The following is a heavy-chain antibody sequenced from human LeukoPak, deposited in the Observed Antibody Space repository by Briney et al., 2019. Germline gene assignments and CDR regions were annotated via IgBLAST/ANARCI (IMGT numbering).Heavy chain of an antibody. CDR1: GGTFSSYA. D-gene: IGHD2-21*02. V-gene: IGHV1-69*13. Sequence: SVKVSCKASGGTFSSYAISWVRQAPGQGLEWMGGIIPIFGTANYAQKFQGRITITADESTSTAYMELSSLRSEDTAVYYCARVRVAYCGGDCYLAPFDYWGQGTLVTVSS. CDR2: IIPIFGTA. CDR3: ARVRVAYCGGDCYLAPFDY. J-gene: IGHJ4*02.